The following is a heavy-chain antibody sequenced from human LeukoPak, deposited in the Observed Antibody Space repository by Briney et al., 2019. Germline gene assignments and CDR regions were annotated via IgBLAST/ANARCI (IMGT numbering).Heavy chain of an antibody. V-gene: IGHV4-34*01. CDR3: ARTGFFGVVTNYYYYYMDV. Sequence: SGTLSLTCAVYGGSFSGYYWSWIRQPPGEGLEWIGEINHSGSTNYNPSLKSRVTISVDTSKNQFSLKLSSVTAADTAVYYCARTGFFGVVTNYYYYYMDVWGKGTTVTVSS. CDR2: INHSGST. J-gene: IGHJ6*03. CDR1: GGSFSGYY. D-gene: IGHD3-3*01.